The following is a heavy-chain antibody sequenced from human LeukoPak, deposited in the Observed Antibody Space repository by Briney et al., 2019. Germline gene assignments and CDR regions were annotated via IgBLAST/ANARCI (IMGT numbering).Heavy chain of an antibody. D-gene: IGHD5-12*01. CDR1: GDSVSSNSAA. J-gene: IGHJ6*02. CDR2: TYYRSKWYN. CDR3: ARDKVATTTTFYYYGMDV. Sequence: SQTLSLTCAISGDSVSSNSAAWNWIRPSPSRGLEWLGRTYYRSKWYNDYAVSVKSRITINPDTSKNQFSLQLNSVTPEGTAVYYCARDKVATTTTFYYYGMDVWGQGTTVTVSS. V-gene: IGHV6-1*01.